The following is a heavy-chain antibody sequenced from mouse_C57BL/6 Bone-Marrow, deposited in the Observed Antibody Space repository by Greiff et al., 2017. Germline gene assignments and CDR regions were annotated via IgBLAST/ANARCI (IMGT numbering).Heavy chain of an antibody. Sequence: EVKLVESGGGLVKPGGSLKLSCAASGFTFSDYGMHWVRQAPEKGLEWVAYISSGSSTIYYADSVKGRFTISRDNAKNTLFLQMTSLRSEDTAMCYCARRDYYAMDYWGQGTSVTVSS. J-gene: IGHJ4*01. CDR2: ISSGSSTI. CDR3: ARRDYYAMDY. V-gene: IGHV5-17*01. CDR1: GFTFSDYG.